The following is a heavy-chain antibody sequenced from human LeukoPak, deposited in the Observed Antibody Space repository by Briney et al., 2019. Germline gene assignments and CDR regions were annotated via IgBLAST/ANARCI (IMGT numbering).Heavy chain of an antibody. D-gene: IGHD6-19*01. Sequence: PSETLSLTCTVSGGSISSYYWSWIRQPPGKGLEWIGYIYYSGSTNYNPSLKSRVTISVDTSKNQFSLKLSSVTAADTAVYYCARGGDSSGWLGDYNWFDPWGQGTLVTGSS. V-gene: IGHV4-59*01. CDR1: GGSISSYY. CDR2: IYYSGST. J-gene: IGHJ5*02. CDR3: ARGGDSSGWLGDYNWFDP.